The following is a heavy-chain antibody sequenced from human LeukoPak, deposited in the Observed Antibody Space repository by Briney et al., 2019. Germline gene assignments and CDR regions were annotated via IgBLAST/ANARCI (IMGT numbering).Heavy chain of an antibody. CDR2: ISGYNGNT. Sequence: PGGSLRLSCAASQFTFSGYWMTWVRQAPGQGLEWMGWISGYNGNTNYAQKLQGRVTMTTDITSTAYMELRSLRSDDTAVYYCARDQWRGNSYSWGFDYWGQGTLVTVSS. CDR1: QFTFSGYW. J-gene: IGHJ4*02. D-gene: IGHD5-12*01. CDR3: ARDQWRGNSYSWGFDY. V-gene: IGHV1-18*01.